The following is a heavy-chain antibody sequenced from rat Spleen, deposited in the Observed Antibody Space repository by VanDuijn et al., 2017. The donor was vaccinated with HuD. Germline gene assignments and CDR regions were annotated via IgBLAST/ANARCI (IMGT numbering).Heavy chain of an antibody. D-gene: IGHD1-5*01. J-gene: IGHJ2*01. CDR2: ITTGGAIT. CDR3: AKVLGGNFDY. Sequence: EVQLVESGGGLVQPGRSMSLSCATSGFIFSNYYMVWVRQAPTKGLEWVASITTGGAITSYRDSVKGRFTISRDTAKRTLYLQMDSLRSEDTATYYCAKVLGGNFDYWGQGVMVTVSS. V-gene: IGHV5-25*01. CDR1: GFIFSNYY.